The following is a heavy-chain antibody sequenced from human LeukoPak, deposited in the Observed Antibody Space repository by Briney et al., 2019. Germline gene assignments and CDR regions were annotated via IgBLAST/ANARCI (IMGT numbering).Heavy chain of an antibody. CDR2: ISAYNGNT. V-gene: IGHV1-18*04. CDR3: ARDIVVVPAAYNWFDP. CDR1: GYTFTSYG. Sequence: ASVKLSCKASGYTFTSYGISWVRQAPGQGLGWMGWISAYNGNTNYAQKLQGRVTMTTDTSTSTAYMELRSLRSDDTAVYYCARDIVVVPAAYNWFDPWGQGTLVTVSS. D-gene: IGHD2-2*01. J-gene: IGHJ5*02.